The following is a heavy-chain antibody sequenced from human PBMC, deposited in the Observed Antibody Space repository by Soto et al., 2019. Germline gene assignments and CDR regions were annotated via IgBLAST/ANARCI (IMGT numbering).Heavy chain of an antibody. V-gene: IGHV3-48*02. CDR1: GFTFSTYS. CDR2: ISSSSNTI. J-gene: IGHJ6*02. Sequence: EVQLVESGGGLVQPGGSLRLSCAASGFTFSTYSMNWVRQAPGKGLEWVSYISSSSNTIYYADSVKGRFTISSDNAKNSLYLQMNSLRDEDTAVYYCARAQGYYYGMDVWGQGTTVTVSS. CDR3: ARAQGYYYGMDV.